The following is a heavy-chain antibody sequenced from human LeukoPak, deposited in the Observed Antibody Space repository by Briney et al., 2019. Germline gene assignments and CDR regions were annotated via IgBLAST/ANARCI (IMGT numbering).Heavy chain of an antibody. Sequence: GGSLRLSCAASGFTFDDYAMHWVRQAPGKGLEWVSLISGDGGSTYYADSVKGRFTISRDNSKNSLYLQMNSLRAEDTAVYYCARGPAAGTFDYWGQGTLVTVSS. CDR2: ISGDGGST. V-gene: IGHV3-43*02. J-gene: IGHJ4*02. CDR3: ARGPAAGTFDY. CDR1: GFTFDDYA. D-gene: IGHD6-13*01.